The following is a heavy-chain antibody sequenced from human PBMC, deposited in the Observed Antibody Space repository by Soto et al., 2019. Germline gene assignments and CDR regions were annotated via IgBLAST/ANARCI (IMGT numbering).Heavy chain of an antibody. CDR2: IYYSGST. D-gene: IGHD3-10*01. CDR3: ARGRGYGSGSYDY. CDR1: GGSISSYY. V-gene: IGHV4-59*01. J-gene: IGHJ4*02. Sequence: QVQLQESGPGLVKPSETLSLTCTVSGGSISSYYWSWIRQPPGKGLEWIGYIYYSGSTNYNPSLKSRVTISVDTSKHQCSLKLSSVTAADTAVYYCARGRGYGSGSYDYWGQGTLVTVSS.